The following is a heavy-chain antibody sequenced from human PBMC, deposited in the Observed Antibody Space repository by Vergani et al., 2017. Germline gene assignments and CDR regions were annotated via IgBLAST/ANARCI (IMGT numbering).Heavy chain of an antibody. CDR3: AKANPRNSGYDYLYYYHAMDV. CDR2: ISGSGGST. Sequence: VQLVESEGGVVQPGRSLTLSCVASGCTFNHYAMNWVRQAPGKGLEWVSGISGSGGSTYYAGSVKGRFTISRDSSKNTLYLQMNSLSAGDTAVYYCAKANPRNSGYDYLYYYHAMDVWGQGTTVTVSS. V-gene: IGHV3-23*04. D-gene: IGHD5-12*01. J-gene: IGHJ6*02. CDR1: GCTFNHYA.